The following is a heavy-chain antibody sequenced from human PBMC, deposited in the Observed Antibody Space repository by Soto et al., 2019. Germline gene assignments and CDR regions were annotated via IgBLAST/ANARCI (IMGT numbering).Heavy chain of an antibody. CDR1: GGSFSGYY. CDR2: INHTGST. CDR3: ARGRGGSHGHRYSYYYGLDV. D-gene: IGHD3-16*01. V-gene: IGHV4-34*01. J-gene: IGHJ6*02. Sequence: QVQIQQWGAGLLKPSETLSLTCAVYGGSFSGYYWSWIRQPPGKGLEWIGEINHTGSTNYNPSLKSRYTVSLDTSKNQFSLRLTSVTAADTAVYYCARGRGGSHGHRYSYYYGLDVWGQGTTVTVSS.